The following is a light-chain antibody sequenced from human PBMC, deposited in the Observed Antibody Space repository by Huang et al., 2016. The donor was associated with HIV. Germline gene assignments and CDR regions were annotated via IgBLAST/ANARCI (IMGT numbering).Light chain of an antibody. CDR3: QQYHNLPLT. V-gene: IGKV1-33*01. Sequence: DIQMTQSPSSLSTSVGDRVTITCQARQDIRNYLNWYQQKPGKAPKFLIYDAATLAVGVPSRFSGSGYGTHFTFTISSLQPEDIATYFCQQYHNLPLTFGGGTKVEI. CDR2: DAA. J-gene: IGKJ4*01. CDR1: QDIRNY.